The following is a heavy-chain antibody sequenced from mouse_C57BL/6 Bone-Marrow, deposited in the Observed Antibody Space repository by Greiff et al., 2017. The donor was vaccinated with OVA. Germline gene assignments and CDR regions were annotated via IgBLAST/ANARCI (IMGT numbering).Heavy chain of an antibody. Sequence: QVQLQQSGAELARPGASVKLSCKASGYTFTSYGISWVKQRTGQGLEWIGEIYPRSGNTYYNEKFKGKATLTADKSSSTAYMELRSLTSEDSAVYFCARRDGGNYFDYWAQGTTLTVSS. CDR2: IYPRSGNT. V-gene: IGHV1-81*01. D-gene: IGHD3-3*01. J-gene: IGHJ2*01. CDR3: ARRDGGNYFDY. CDR1: GYTFTSYG.